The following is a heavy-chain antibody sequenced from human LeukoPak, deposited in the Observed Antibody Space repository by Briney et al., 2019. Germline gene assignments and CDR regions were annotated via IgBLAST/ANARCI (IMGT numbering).Heavy chain of an antibody. CDR1: GFTFSSYA. J-gene: IGHJ6*02. CDR2: ISYDGSNK. Sequence: SGGSLRLSCAASGFTFSSYAMHWVRQAPGKGLEWVAVISYDGSNKYYADSVKGRFTISRDNSKNTLYLQMNSLRAEDTAVYYCARDPARHSSSWYLGVYYHYGMDVWGQGTTVTVSS. D-gene: IGHD6-13*01. V-gene: IGHV3-30-3*01. CDR3: ARDPARHSSSWYLGVYYHYGMDV.